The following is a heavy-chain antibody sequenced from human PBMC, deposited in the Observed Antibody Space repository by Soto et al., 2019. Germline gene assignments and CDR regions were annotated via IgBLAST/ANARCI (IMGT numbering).Heavy chain of an antibody. V-gene: IGHV5-51*01. CDR3: ARHAFSGWTYYYYGMDV. D-gene: IGHD6-19*01. CDR2: IYPGDSDT. Sequence: GESLKISCNGSGYSFTSYWIGWVRQMPGKGLEWMGIIYPGDSDTRYSPSFQGQVTISADKSISTAYLQWSSLKASDTAMYYCARHAFSGWTYYYYGMDVWGQGTKVTVYS. CDR1: GYSFTSYW. J-gene: IGHJ6*02.